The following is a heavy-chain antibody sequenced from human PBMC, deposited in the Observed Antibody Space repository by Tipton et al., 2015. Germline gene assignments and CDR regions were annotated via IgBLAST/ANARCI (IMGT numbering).Heavy chain of an antibody. CDR1: DGSISSRHW. CDR3: ASPSLPHDRGDYYFQS. J-gene: IGHJ4*02. D-gene: IGHD2-21*02. Sequence: TLSLTCTVTDGSISSRHWWAWVRQPPGKGLEWIGEVWHSGSTNYSPSLKSRVTISIDSFKNQFSLKLSSVTAADTAVYYCASPSLPHDRGDYYFQSWGQGSLVTVSS. CDR2: VWHSGST. V-gene: IGHV4-4*02.